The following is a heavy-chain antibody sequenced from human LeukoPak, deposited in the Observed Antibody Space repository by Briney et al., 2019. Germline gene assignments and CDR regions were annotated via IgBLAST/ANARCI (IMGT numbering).Heavy chain of an antibody. CDR1: GGSFSGYY. V-gene: IGHV4-34*01. Sequence: SETLSLTCAVYGGSFSGYYWSWIRQPPGKGLEWIGEINNSGSTNYNPSLKSRVTISVDTSKNQFSLKLSSVTAADTAVYYCARGGGSLDYWGQGTLVTVSS. D-gene: IGHD1-26*01. CDR3: ARGGGSLDY. CDR2: INNSGST. J-gene: IGHJ4*02.